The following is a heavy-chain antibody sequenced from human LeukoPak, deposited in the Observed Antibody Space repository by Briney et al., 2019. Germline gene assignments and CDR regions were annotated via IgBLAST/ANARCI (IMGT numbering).Heavy chain of an antibody. CDR1: GFTFGSYW. V-gene: IGHV3-7*01. CDR3: ARDRVSGSYNY. J-gene: IGHJ4*02. CDR2: IKEDGSEK. D-gene: IGHD1-26*01. Sequence: PGGSLRLSCAASGFTFGSYWMSWVRQARGKGLEWVANIKEDGSEKNYVDSVKGRFTISRDNAKNSLYLQMSSLRAEDTAVYYCARDRVSGSYNYWGQGTLVTVSS.